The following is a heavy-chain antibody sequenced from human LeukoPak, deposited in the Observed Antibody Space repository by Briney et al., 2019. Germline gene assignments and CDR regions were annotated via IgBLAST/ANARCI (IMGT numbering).Heavy chain of an antibody. Sequence: PGGSLRLSCAASGFTFSSYAMHWVRQAPGKGLEWVAVISYDGSNKYYADSVKGRFTISRDNSKNTLYLQMNSQRAEDTAVYYCARGFRITMIVVVITGFDYWGQGTLVTVSS. CDR3: ARGFRITMIVVVITGFDY. D-gene: IGHD3-22*01. J-gene: IGHJ4*02. V-gene: IGHV3-30-3*01. CDR1: GFTFSSYA. CDR2: ISYDGSNK.